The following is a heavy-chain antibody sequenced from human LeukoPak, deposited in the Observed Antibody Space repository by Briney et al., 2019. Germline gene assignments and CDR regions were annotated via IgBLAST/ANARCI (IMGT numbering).Heavy chain of an antibody. CDR2: INTNTGNP. D-gene: IGHD4-17*01. CDR1: GYTFTHYT. CDR3: ARNVKVTTNWYFDL. V-gene: IGHV7-4-1*02. Sequence: ASVKVSCKASGYTFTHYTIHWVRQAPGQGLEWMGWINTNTGNPTYAQGFTGRFVFSLDTSVSTAYLQISSLKAEDTAVYYCARNVKVTTNWYFDLWGRGTLVTVSS. J-gene: IGHJ2*01.